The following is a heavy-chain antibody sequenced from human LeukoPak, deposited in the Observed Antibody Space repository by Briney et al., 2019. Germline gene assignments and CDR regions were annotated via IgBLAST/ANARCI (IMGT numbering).Heavy chain of an antibody. J-gene: IGHJ4*02. Sequence: SETLSLTCAVYGGSSSGYYWSWIRQPPGKGLEGMGEINHRGSTNYNPSLKSRVTISVETSKNQFSLKLSSVTAADTAVYYCARARYYDYVWGSYRSRGFFDYWGQGTLVTVSS. CDR1: GGSSSGYY. V-gene: IGHV4-34*01. D-gene: IGHD3-16*02. CDR3: ARARYYDYVWGSYRSRGFFDY. CDR2: INHRGST.